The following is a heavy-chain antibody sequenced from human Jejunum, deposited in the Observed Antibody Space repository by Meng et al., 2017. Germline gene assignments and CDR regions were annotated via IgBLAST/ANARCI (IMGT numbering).Heavy chain of an antibody. CDR3: ARDGVSFTMIRGGRY. V-gene: IGHV1-18*01. CDR1: GYTFPSFG. Sequence: QVQLVQSGAEVKKPGDSVKVYCKTSGYTFPSFGISWVRQAPGQGLEWMGWISTYNGNTNYAQNLQGRVTLTTDTSTSSAYMELRSLRSDDTAVYYCARDGVSFTMIRGGRYWGQGTLVTVSS. J-gene: IGHJ4*02. D-gene: IGHD3-10*01. CDR2: ISTYNGNT.